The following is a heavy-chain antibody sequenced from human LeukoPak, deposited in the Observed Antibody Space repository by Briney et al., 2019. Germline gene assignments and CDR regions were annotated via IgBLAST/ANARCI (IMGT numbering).Heavy chain of an antibody. J-gene: IGHJ2*01. CDR3: ARCEGVVGAPFDL. CDR1: GVSLNNYF. CDR2: VSDSGRS. D-gene: IGHD3-10*01. V-gene: IGHV4-34*01. Sequence: SETLSLTCAVSGVSLNNYFWIWLRQATGKRLGWIGEVSDSGRSNYNPSLESRLPISVDASKDQFSLTLYSGTAADTAVYYCARCEGVVGAPFDLWGRGTLVTVSS.